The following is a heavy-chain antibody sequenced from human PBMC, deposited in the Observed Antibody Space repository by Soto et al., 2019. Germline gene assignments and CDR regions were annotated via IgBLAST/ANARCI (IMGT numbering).Heavy chain of an antibody. D-gene: IGHD3-22*01. J-gene: IGHJ4*02. V-gene: IGHV3-11*06. CDR1: GFTFRDYY. Sequence: PVGSLRLSCAASGFTFRDYYVDWIRQAPGKGLEWVSDISSGSSYTNYADSVKGRFTISRDNAKNSLFLQMSGLRAEDTAVYYCARANYYDSSGLHYWGQGTLVTV. CDR2: ISSGSSYT. CDR3: ARANYYDSSGLHY.